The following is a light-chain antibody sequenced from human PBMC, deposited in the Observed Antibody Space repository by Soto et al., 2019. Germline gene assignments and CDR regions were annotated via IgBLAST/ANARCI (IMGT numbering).Light chain of an antibody. J-gene: IGKJ1*01. CDR3: QHWNDYSWT. CDR1: QSISIW. CDR2: KTY. V-gene: IGKV1-5*03. Sequence: DIHMTQSPSTLSASVGDRVTITCRASQSISIWLAWYQQKPGKAPNLLIYKTYSLETGVPSRFSGSGSGTEFTLTLSSLQPDDFATYYCQHWNDYSWTFGQGTKVEVK.